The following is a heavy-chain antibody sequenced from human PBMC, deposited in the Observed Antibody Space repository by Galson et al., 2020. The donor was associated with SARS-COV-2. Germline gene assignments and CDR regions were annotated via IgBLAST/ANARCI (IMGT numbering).Heavy chain of an antibody. V-gene: IGHV3-33*06. Sequence: GESLKISCAASGFNFSSDGMHWVRQAPGKGLEWVAVIWYDGSNKYYGDSVKGRFTISRDNSKNTLYLQMNSLRVEDTAVYYCAKARVGPGTGWNWFDPWGQGTLVTVSS. CDR2: IWYDGSNK. D-gene: IGHD1-1*01. CDR1: GFNFSSDG. CDR3: AKARVGPGTGWNWFDP. J-gene: IGHJ5*02.